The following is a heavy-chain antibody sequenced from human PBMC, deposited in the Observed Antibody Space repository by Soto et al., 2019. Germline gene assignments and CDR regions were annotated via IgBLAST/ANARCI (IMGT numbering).Heavy chain of an antibody. J-gene: IGHJ1*01. CDR2: ISSSSSTI. CDR3: ARDYSSSYKDVGYFQH. CDR1: GFTFSSYS. Sequence: GGSLRLSCAASGFTFSSYSMNWVRQAPGKGLEWVSYISSSSSTIYYADSVKGRFTISRDNAKNSLYLQMNSLRDEDTAVYYCARDYSSSYKDVGYFQHWGQGTLVTVSS. D-gene: IGHD6-19*01. V-gene: IGHV3-48*02.